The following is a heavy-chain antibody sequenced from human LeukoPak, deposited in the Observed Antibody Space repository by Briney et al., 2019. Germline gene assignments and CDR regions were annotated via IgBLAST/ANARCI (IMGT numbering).Heavy chain of an antibody. CDR3: ARDRGWRTSGYYLYHFDH. CDR1: GFTFTDYF. V-gene: IGHV3-7*01. J-gene: IGHJ4*02. Sequence: GGSLRLSCVASGFTFTDYFMSWVRQAPGKGLERVASIKHNGGEKYSVDSVKGRFTISRDNAKNSLYLEMSSLRVEDTAVYYCARDRGWRTSGYYLYHFDHWGQGTLVTVSS. D-gene: IGHD3-22*01. CDR2: IKHNGGEK.